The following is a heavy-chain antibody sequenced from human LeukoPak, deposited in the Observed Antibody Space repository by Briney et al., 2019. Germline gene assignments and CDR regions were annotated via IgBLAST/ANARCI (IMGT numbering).Heavy chain of an antibody. J-gene: IGHJ6*03. CDR2: INHSGST. D-gene: IGHD1-20*01. CDR3: ARITSNWKSPSHSYYYYMDV. Sequence: PSETLSLTCAVYGGSFSGYYWSWIRQPPGKGLEWIGEINHSGSTNYNPSLKSRVTISVDTSKNQFSLKLSSVTAADTAVYYCARITSNWKSPSHSYYYYMDVWGKGTTVTVSS. CDR1: GGSFSGYY. V-gene: IGHV4-34*01.